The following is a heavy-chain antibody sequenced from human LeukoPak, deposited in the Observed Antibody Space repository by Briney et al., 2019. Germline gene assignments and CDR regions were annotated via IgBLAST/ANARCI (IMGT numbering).Heavy chain of an antibody. CDR2: IYYSGST. V-gene: IGHV4-39*01. CDR3: ARAPPRVAAAGTEGAEYFQH. Sequence: SETLSLTCTVSGGSISSSSYYWGWIRQPPGKGLEWIGSIYYSGSTYYNPSLKSRVTISVDTSKNQFSLKLSSVTAADTAVYYCARAPPRVAAAGTEGAEYFQHWGQGTLVTVSS. J-gene: IGHJ1*01. D-gene: IGHD6-13*01. CDR1: GGSISSSSYY.